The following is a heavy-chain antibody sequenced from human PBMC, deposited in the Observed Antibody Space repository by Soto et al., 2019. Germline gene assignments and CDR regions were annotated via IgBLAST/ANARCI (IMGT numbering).Heavy chain of an antibody. V-gene: IGHV4-30-4*08. CDR1: GGSINSGGYY. CDR2: IYYSGST. Sequence: SETLSLTCTVSGGSINSGGYYWSWIRQHPGKGLEWIGYIYYSGSTYYNPSLKGRVMMTIDTSKHQFSLNLSLVTAADTAVFYCGRGQTAIDVWVQGTTVTVSS. D-gene: IGHD5-18*01. CDR3: GRGQTAIDV. J-gene: IGHJ6*02.